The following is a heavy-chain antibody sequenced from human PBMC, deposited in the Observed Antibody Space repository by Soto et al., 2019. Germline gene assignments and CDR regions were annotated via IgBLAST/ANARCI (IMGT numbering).Heavy chain of an antibody. CDR1: GGSISSGDYY. CDR2: IYYSGST. V-gene: IGHV4-30-4*01. D-gene: IGHD3-22*01. J-gene: IGHJ4*02. Sequence: SETLCLTCTVSGGSISSGDYYWSWIRQPPGKGLEWIGYIYYSGSTYYNPSLKSRVTISVDTSKNQFSLKLSSVTAADTAVYYCARANYYYDSSGPLYYFDYWGQGTLVTVSS. CDR3: ARANYYYDSSGPLYYFDY.